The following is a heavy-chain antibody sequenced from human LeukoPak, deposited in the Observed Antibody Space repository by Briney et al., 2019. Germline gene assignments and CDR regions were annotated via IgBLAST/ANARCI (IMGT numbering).Heavy chain of an antibody. Sequence: ASVKVSCKASGYTFTSYGISWVRQAPGQGLEWMGWISAYNGNTNYAQKLQGRVTMTTDTSTSTAYMELRSLGSDDTAVYYCARDVGYGYTSRYYYGMDVWGQGATVTVSS. V-gene: IGHV1-18*01. J-gene: IGHJ6*02. D-gene: IGHD5-18*01. CDR2: ISAYNGNT. CDR1: GYTFTSYG. CDR3: ARDVGYGYTSRYYYGMDV.